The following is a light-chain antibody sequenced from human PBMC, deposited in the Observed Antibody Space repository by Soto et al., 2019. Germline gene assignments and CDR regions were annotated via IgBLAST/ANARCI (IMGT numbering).Light chain of an antibody. Sequence: DIQMTQSPSTLSASVGDRVTITCRASQSISSRLAWYQQKPGKAPKLLIYDASSLESGVPSRFSGSGSGTEFTLTIRSLQSEDFATYYCQQYNSYSPSTFGPGTKVDIK. CDR3: QQYNSYSPST. V-gene: IGKV1-5*01. CDR1: QSISSR. J-gene: IGKJ3*01. CDR2: DAS.